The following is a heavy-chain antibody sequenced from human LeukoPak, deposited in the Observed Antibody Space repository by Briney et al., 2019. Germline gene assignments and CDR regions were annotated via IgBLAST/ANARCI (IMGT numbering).Heavy chain of an antibody. V-gene: IGHV3-21*01. J-gene: IGHJ6*03. D-gene: IGHD3-16*01. CDR2: ISSSSSYI. CDR1: GFTFSSYS. Sequence: PGGSLRLSCAASGFTFSSYSMNWVRQAPGKGLEWVSSISSSSSYIYYADSVKGRFTISRDNAKNSLYLQMNSLRAEDTAVDYCCKKNYDQFPPVTTYYYYYYMDVWGKGTTVTVSS. CDR3: CKKNYDQFPPVTTYYYYYYMDV.